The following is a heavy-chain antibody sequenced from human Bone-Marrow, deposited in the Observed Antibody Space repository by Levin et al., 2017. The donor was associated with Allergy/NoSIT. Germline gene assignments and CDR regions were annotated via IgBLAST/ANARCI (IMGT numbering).Heavy chain of an antibody. CDR3: AGVDWLLNDYFGMAV. V-gene: IGHV4-38-2*02. Sequence: SETLSLTCIVSGYSISSGYHWAWVRQPPGKGLEWIGHIQSSGITNYKPSLRSRVTMSLDTSKNHFSLKLTSLTAADTGVYRCAGVDWLLNDYFGMAVLGQGTTVIVS. J-gene: IGHJ6*02. D-gene: IGHD3/OR15-3a*01. CDR2: IQSSGIT. CDR1: GYSISSGYH.